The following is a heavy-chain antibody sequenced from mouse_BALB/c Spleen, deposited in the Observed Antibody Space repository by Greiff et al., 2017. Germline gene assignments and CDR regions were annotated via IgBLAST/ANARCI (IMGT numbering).Heavy chain of an antibody. CDR1: GYSITSDYA. CDR3: ARRGGTRGFAMDY. Sequence: EVQGVESGPGLVKPSQSLSLTCTVTGYSITSDYAWNWIRQFPGNKLEWMGYISYSGSTSYNPSLKSRISITRDTSKNQFFLQLNSVTTEDTATYYCARRGGTRGFAMDYWGQGTSVTVSS. V-gene: IGHV3-2*02. CDR2: ISYSGST. J-gene: IGHJ4*01. D-gene: IGHD4-1*01.